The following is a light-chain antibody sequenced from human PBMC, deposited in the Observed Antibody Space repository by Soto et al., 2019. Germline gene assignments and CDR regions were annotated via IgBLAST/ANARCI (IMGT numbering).Light chain of an antibody. CDR2: GVS. CDR3: CSYRSTTAIV. CDR1: SSDLDPYNY. V-gene: IGLV2-14*01. J-gene: IGLJ2*01. Sequence: QSALTQPASVSGSPGQSITISGTPTSSDLDPYNYVSWYQQFPGKAPKLILYGVSHRPSGVSNRFSGSKFGNTVSLTISGLQAEDEADYFCCSYRSTTAIVFGGGTKVTVL.